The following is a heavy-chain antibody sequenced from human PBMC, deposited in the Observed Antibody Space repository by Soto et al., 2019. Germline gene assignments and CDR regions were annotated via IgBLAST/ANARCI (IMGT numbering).Heavy chain of an antibody. CDR1: GFMFSGYA. J-gene: IGHJ4*02. CDR2: ISGSGGST. CDR3: AKDRGGSRWYRAYDY. D-gene: IGHD6-13*01. Sequence: EVQLLESGGGLVQPGGSLRLSCAASGFMFSGYAMSWVRQAPGKGLEWVSAISGSGGSTYYADSVKGRFTISRDNSKNTVYLQMNSLRAEDTAVYFCAKDRGGSRWYRAYDYWGQGTLVTVSS. V-gene: IGHV3-23*01.